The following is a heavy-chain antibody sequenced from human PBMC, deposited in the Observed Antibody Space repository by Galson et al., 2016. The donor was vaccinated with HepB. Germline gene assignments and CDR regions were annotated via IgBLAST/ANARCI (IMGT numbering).Heavy chain of an antibody. CDR1: GYTFTSYY. D-gene: IGHD3-10*01. CDR2: IIPIFGTA. J-gene: IGHJ5*02. CDR3: ARDPNDYGSGTYQT. V-gene: IGHV1-69*13. Sequence: SVKVSCKASGYTFTSYYTHWVRQAPGQGLEWMGGIIPIFGTANSAQKFQGRVTITADESTSTAYMELSSLRSEDTAVYYCARDPNDYGSGTYQTWGQGTLGNVSS.